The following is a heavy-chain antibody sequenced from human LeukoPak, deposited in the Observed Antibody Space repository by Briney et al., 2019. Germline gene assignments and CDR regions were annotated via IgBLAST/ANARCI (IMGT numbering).Heavy chain of an antibody. Sequence: PGGSLRLSCAASGFTFSNSAMSWVRQSPGKGLEWVSTIDSTGGDTYYADSVKGRFTISRDNSKNTVFLQMNSLRVEDTAVYYCGNRGSYLYDFWGQGTLVTVSS. V-gene: IGHV3-23*01. CDR2: IDSTGGDT. CDR1: GFTFSNSA. J-gene: IGHJ4*02. D-gene: IGHD3-16*02. CDR3: GNRGSYLYDF.